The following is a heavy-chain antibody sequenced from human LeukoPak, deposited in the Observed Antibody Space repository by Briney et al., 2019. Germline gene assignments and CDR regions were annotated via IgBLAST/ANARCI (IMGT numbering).Heavy chain of an antibody. Sequence: PSETLSLTCTVSGGSISSYYWHWIRQPPGKGLEWIGYIYYSGSTNYNPSLKSRVTISVDTSKNQFSLKLSCVTAADTAVYYCASSSGYCSSTSCPRGYYYVDVWGTGTTVTVSS. D-gene: IGHD2-2*01. V-gene: IGHV4-59*01. CDR3: ASSSGYCSSTSCPRGYYYVDV. CDR1: GGSISSYY. CDR2: IYYSGST. J-gene: IGHJ6*03.